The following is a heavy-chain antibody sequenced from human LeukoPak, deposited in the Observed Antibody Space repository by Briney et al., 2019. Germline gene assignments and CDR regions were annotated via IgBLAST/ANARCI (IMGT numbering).Heavy chain of an antibody. V-gene: IGHV1-18*01. CDR2: ISAYNGNT. J-gene: IGHJ6*02. CDR1: GYTFTSYG. D-gene: IGHD5-12*01. Sequence: VASVKVSCKASGYTFTSYGISWVRQAPGQGLEWMGWISAYNGNTNYAQKPQGRVTMTTDTSTSTAYMELRSLRSDDTAVYYCARIGHSSHYYYYYGMDVWGQGTTVTVSS. CDR3: ARIGHSSHYYYYYGMDV.